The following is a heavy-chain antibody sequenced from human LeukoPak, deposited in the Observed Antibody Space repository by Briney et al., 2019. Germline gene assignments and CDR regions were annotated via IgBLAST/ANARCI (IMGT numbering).Heavy chain of an antibody. CDR3: AKVPLTGTTGE. D-gene: IGHD1-7*01. CDR2: INHSGST. J-gene: IGHJ4*02. Sequence: PSETLSLTCAVYGGSFSGYYWSWIRQPPGKGLEWIGEINHSGSTNYNPSLKSRVTISVDTSKNQFSLKLSSVTAADTAVYYCAKVPLTGTTGEWGQGTLVTVSP. CDR1: GGSFSGYY. V-gene: IGHV4-34*01.